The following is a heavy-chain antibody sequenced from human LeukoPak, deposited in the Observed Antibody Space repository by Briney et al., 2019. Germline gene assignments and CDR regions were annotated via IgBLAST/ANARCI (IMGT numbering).Heavy chain of an antibody. V-gene: IGHV3-23*01. J-gene: IGHJ4*02. Sequence: GVSLRLSCAASGFIFSAYAMSWVRQAPGQGLEWISVIGTGGETHYADSVRGRFTISRSNFKNTLYLQMNSLRAEDTAVYYCAKRVTVTTKYFDSWGQGTLVTVSS. CDR3: AKRVTVTTKYFDS. CDR2: IGTGGET. D-gene: IGHD4-17*01. CDR1: GFIFSAYA.